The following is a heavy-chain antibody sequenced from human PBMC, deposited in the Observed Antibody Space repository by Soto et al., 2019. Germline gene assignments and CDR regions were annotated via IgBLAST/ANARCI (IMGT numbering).Heavy chain of an antibody. CDR1: GGSISSYY. D-gene: IGHD2-15*01. CDR2: IYYSGST. Sequence: SETLSLTCTVSGGSISSYYWSWIRQPPGKGLEWIGYIYYSGSTNYNPSLKSRVTISVDTSKNQFSLKLSSVTAADTAVYYCARLISVSGGSFLFDYWGQGTLVTVSS. CDR3: ARLISVSGGSFLFDY. V-gene: IGHV4-59*08. J-gene: IGHJ4*02.